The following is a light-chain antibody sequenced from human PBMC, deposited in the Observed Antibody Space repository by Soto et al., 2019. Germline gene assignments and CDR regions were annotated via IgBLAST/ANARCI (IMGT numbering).Light chain of an antibody. CDR1: QSVNNN. J-gene: IGKJ4*01. V-gene: IGKV3-15*01. CDR2: GAS. Sequence: EIVMTQSPATLSVSPGERATLSCRASQSVNNNSAWYQQKRGQAPRLLIYGASARATGIPARFSGSGSGTEFTLTISSLQSEDFSVYNGQQYKKWPLTFGGGTKVDLK. CDR3: QQYKKWPLT.